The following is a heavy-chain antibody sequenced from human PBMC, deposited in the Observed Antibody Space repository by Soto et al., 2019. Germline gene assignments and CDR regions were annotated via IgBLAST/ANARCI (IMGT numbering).Heavy chain of an antibody. CDR2: SSNSGTFS. CDR1: GFTFSDYY. D-gene: IGHD1-1*01. J-gene: IGHJ4*02. Sequence: PGGSLRLSCEGSGFTFSDYYISWIRQAPGKGLEWISYSSNSGTFSRYADSVKGRFSISRDNTKNLLYLQMNSLRAEDTAVYYCARSGDNYKRRDYWGQGTPVTVSS. V-gene: IGHV3-11*06. CDR3: ARSGDNYKRRDY.